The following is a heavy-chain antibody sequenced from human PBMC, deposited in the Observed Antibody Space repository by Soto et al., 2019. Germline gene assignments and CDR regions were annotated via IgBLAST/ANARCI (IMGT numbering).Heavy chain of an antibody. CDR2: IYSSGNT. D-gene: IGHD3-3*01. CDR1: GGTISGYY. V-gene: IGHV4-4*07. Sequence: QVHLQESGPGLVKPSETLSLTCSVSGGTISGYYWTWIRQPAGKGLEWIGRIYSSGNTKYNPSLQSRVTMSLATSNTQFSLRLTSVAAADTAVYYSARRQRFSDWFDPWGQGTLVTVSS. CDR3: ARRQRFSDWFDP. J-gene: IGHJ5*02.